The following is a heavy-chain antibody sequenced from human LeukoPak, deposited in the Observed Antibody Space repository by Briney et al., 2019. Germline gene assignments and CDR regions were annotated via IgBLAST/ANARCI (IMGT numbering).Heavy chain of an antibody. CDR2: IYYSGST. CDR1: GGSISSYY. D-gene: IGHD4-17*01. Sequence: PSETLSLTCTVSGGSISSYYWSWIRQPPGKGLEWIGYIYYSGSTNYNPSPKSRVTISVDTSKNQFSLKLSSVTAADTAVYYCARIYGDYAHDYWGQGTLVTVSS. CDR3: ARIYGDYAHDY. J-gene: IGHJ4*02. V-gene: IGHV4-59*01.